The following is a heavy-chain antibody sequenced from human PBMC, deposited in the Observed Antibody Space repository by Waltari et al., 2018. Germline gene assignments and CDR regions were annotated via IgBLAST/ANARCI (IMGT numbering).Heavy chain of an antibody. J-gene: IGHJ4*02. V-gene: IGHV1-2*04. CDR1: GYTFSDYY. CDR3: ARTQYGDYGLFDY. Sequence: QVQLVQSGAEVKKPGASVKVSCKASGYTFSDYYMHWVRQAPGQGLEWMVCIIPNSGGTKYAQKFQGCVTLTRDTSISTAYMELSRLRSDDTAVYYCARTQYGDYGLFDYWGQGTLVTVSS. CDR2: IIPNSGGT. D-gene: IGHD4-17*01.